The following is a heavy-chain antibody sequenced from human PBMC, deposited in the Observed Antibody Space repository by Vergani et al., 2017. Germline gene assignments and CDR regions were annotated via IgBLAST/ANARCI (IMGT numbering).Heavy chain of an antibody. J-gene: IGHJ2*01. CDR1: GFTFTNFA. CDR3: VKDNDYDADGPFDL. Sequence: EVQLLESGGNLVQPGGSLRLSCAASGFTFTNFAMTWVRQAPGEGLEWVSGISGSGGFTYYADSVKGRFTISRDNAKKAVFLQMNNLRHEDTALYFCVKDNDYDADGPFDLWGRGTLVTVSS. CDR2: ISGSGGFT. V-gene: IGHV3-23*01. D-gene: IGHD3-16*01.